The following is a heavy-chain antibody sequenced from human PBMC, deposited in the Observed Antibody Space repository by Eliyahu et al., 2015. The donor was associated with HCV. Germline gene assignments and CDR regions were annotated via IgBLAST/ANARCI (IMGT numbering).Heavy chain of an antibody. V-gene: IGHV1-46*01. CDR3: ARGENVLLWFGEPNIWRVFDY. CDR1: GYTFTSYY. J-gene: IGHJ4*02. CDR2: INPSGGST. Sequence: QVQLVQSGAEVKKPGASVKVSCKASGYTFTSYYMHWGRQAPGQGLEWMGIINPSGGSTSYAQKFQGRVTMTRDTSTSTVYMELSSLRSEDTAVYYCARGENVLLWFGEPNIWRVFDYWGQGTLVTVSS. D-gene: IGHD3-10*01.